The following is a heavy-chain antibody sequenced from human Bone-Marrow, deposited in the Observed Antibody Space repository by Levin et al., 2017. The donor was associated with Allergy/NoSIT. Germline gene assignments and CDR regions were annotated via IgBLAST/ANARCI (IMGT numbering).Heavy chain of an antibody. D-gene: IGHD5-24*01. V-gene: IGHV3-11*05. CDR2: ISPTSSYA. J-gene: IGHJ4*02. Sequence: SCVASGFSFSDHYMGWIRQAPGKGLEWLSYISPTSSYANYAGSVRGRFTISRDNAEKSLFLQIDSLRGDDTAVYFCARGWPYNGYRPHFDSWGQGTLVSVSS. CDR3: ARGWPYNGYRPHFDS. CDR1: GFSFSDHY.